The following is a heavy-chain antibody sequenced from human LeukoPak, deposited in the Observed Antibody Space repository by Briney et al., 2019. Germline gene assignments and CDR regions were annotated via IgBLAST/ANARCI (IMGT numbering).Heavy chain of an antibody. Sequence: SETLSLTCTVSGGSISSSSYYWGWIRQPPGRGLEGIGSIYYSGSTSYTPSLKSRVTISVDTSKNTFSLKLSSVTAADTAVYYCARVPGIADYWGQGTLVTVSS. V-gene: IGHV4-39*01. J-gene: IGHJ4*02. CDR1: GGSISSSSYY. CDR2: IYYSGST. CDR3: ARVPGIADY. D-gene: IGHD6-13*01.